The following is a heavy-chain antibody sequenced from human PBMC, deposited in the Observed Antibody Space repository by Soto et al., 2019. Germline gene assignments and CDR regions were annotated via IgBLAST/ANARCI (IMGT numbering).Heavy chain of an antibody. CDR2: ISAYNGNT. Sequence: ASVKVSCKASGYTFTSYGISWVRQAPGQGLEWMGWISAYNGNTNYAQKLQGRVTMTTDTSTSTAYMELRSLRSDDTAVYYCARDDLITIFGVVTNFDFWGKGTLVTVSS. CDR3: ARDDLITIFGVVTNFDF. J-gene: IGHJ4*02. V-gene: IGHV1-18*01. D-gene: IGHD3-3*01. CDR1: GYTFTSYG.